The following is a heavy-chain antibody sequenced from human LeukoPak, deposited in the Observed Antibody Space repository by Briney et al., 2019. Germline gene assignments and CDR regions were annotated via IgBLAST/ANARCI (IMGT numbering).Heavy chain of an antibody. V-gene: IGHV3-21*01. Sequence: GGSLRLSCAASGFTFSRFAMSWVRQAPGKGLEWVSSISSSSFYIYYADSVKGRFSISRDNAKSSLYLQMNSLRAEDTAVYYCAREIGGSSSPGDDAFDIWGQGTMVTVSS. CDR3: AREIGGSSSPGDDAFDI. CDR2: ISSSSFYI. D-gene: IGHD6-13*01. J-gene: IGHJ3*02. CDR1: GFTFSRFA.